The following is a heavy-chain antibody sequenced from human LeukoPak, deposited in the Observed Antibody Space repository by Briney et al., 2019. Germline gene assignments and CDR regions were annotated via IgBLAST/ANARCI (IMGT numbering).Heavy chain of an antibody. CDR1: GGSFSGYY. CDR2: INHSGST. D-gene: IGHD3-22*01. CDR3: ARGRITMIVGTEYFDY. V-gene: IGHV4-34*01. J-gene: IGHJ4*02. Sequence: SETLSLTCAVYGGSFSGYYWSWIRQPPGKGLEWIGEINHSGSTNYNPSLKSRVTISVDTSKNQFSLKLSSVTAADTAVYYCARGRITMIVGTEYFDYWGQGTLVTVSS.